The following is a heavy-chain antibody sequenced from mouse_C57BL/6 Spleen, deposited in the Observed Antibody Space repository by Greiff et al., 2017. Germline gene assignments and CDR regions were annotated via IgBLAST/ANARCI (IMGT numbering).Heavy chain of an antibody. CDR1: GYSITSGYY. CDR2: ISYDGSN. Sequence: EVKLQESGPGLVKPSQSLSLTCSVTGYSITSGYYWNWIRQFPGNKLEWMGYISYDGSNNYNPSLKNRISITRDTSKNQFFLKLNSVTTEDTATYYCARVGDYDPYYFDYWGQGTTLTVSS. CDR3: ARVGDYDPYYFDY. J-gene: IGHJ2*01. D-gene: IGHD2-4*01. V-gene: IGHV3-6*01.